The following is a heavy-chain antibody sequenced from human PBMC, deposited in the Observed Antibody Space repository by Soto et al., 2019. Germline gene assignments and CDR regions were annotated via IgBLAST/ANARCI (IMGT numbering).Heavy chain of an antibody. J-gene: IGHJ4*02. Sequence: GGSLRLSCAASGFTFSSYWMHWVRQVPGKGLVWVSRINTDGSSTTYADSVKGRFTISRDNAKNTLYLQMNSLRAEDTAVYYCVKAAARGDYWGQGTLVTVSS. D-gene: IGHD3-10*01. CDR2: INTDGSST. CDR1: GFTFSSYW. CDR3: VKAAARGDY. V-gene: IGHV3-74*03.